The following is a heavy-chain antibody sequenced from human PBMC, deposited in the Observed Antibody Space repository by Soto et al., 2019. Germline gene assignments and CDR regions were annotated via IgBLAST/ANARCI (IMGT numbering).Heavy chain of an antibody. CDR1: GGSISNADYY. D-gene: IGHD1-26*01. CDR3: ARVLLLSVGFYSFDY. CDR2: IYYSGST. Sequence: QVQLQESGPGLVKPSQTLSLTCTVSGGSISNADYYWSWVRQPPGKGLEWIGYIYYSGSTYYNPSLKSRVTISLDTSKNRFSLKLSSVTAAETAVYYCARVLLLSVGFYSFDYWGQGTLVIVSS. V-gene: IGHV4-30-4*01. J-gene: IGHJ4*02.